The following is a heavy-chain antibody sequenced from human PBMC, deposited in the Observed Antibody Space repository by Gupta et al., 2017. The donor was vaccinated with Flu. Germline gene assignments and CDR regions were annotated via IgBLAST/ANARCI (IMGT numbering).Heavy chain of an antibody. CDR2: IIPIFGTA. J-gene: IGHJ6*02. Sequence: QVQLVQSGAEVKTPGSSVKVSCKASGGTFSTYAISWVRQDPGQGLEWMGGIIPIFGTANYAQKFQGRVTITADESTSTAYMELSSLRSEDTAVYYCARDRDYGDYFYYYYGMDVWGQGTTVTVSS. D-gene: IGHD4-17*01. CDR1: GGTFSTYA. V-gene: IGHV1-69*01. CDR3: ARDRDYGDYFYYYYGMDV.